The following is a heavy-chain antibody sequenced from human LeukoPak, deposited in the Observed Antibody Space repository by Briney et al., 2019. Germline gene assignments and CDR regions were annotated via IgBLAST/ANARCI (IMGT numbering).Heavy chain of an antibody. CDR3: ARGNRGYSYGGPYDY. V-gene: IGHV4-34*01. CDR1: GGSFSGYY. CDR2: INHSGST. J-gene: IGHJ4*02. Sequence: PSETLSLTCAAYGGSFSGYYWSWIRQPPGKGLEWIGEINHSGSTNYNPSLKSRVTISVDTSKNQFSLKLSSVTAADTAVYYCARGNRGYSYGGPYDYWGQGTLVTVSS. D-gene: IGHD5-18*01.